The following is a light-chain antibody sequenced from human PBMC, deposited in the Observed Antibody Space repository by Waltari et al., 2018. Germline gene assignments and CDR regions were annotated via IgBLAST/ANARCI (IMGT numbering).Light chain of an antibody. CDR2: DVS. CDR1: SSADGGYTS. J-gene: IGLJ1*01. V-gene: IGLV2-14*03. CDR3: SSYTSSSTPYV. Sequence: QSALTQPASVSGSPGQSITISCTGTSSADGGYTSVSWYQQHPGKAPKLIIYDVSNRPSGVSNRFSGSKSGNTASLTISGLQAEDETDYYCSSYTSSSTPYVFGTGTKVTVL.